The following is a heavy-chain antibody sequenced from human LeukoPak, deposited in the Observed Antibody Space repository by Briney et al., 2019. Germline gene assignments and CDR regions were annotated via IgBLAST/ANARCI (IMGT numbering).Heavy chain of an antibody. Sequence: PSETLSLTCTVSGGSISSYYWSWIRQPPGKGLEWIGYIYYSGSTNYNRSLKSRVTISVDTSKNQFSLKLSSVTAADTAVYYCAGASYDSSGVHWGQGTLVTVSS. D-gene: IGHD3-22*01. CDR1: GGSISSYY. CDR3: AGASYDSSGVH. CDR2: IYYSGST. J-gene: IGHJ4*02. V-gene: IGHV4-59*01.